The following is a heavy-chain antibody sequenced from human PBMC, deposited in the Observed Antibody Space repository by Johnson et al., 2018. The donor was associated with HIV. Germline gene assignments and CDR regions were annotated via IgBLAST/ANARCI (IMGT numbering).Heavy chain of an antibody. Sequence: VQLVEYGGGVVQPGRSLRLSCAASGFTFSSYGMHWVRQAPGKGLEWVAVISYDGSNKYYADSVKGRFTISRDNSKNTLYLQMNSLRAEDTAVYYCAKGFFELDDAFDIWGQGTMVTVSS. D-gene: IGHD3/OR15-3a*01. J-gene: IGHJ3*02. CDR2: ISYDGSNK. V-gene: IGHV3-30*18. CDR3: AKGFFELDDAFDI. CDR1: GFTFSSYG.